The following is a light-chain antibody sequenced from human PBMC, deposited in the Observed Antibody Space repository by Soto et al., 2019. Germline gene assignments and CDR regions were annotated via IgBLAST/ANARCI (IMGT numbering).Light chain of an antibody. CDR3: QQYFNTPTT. CDR1: QSVLYNSNNKNY. Sequence: DIVMTQSPASLAVSLGERATINCRSSQSVLYNSNNKNYLAWYQQKPGQPPKLLIYWTSSRESGVPDRFSGSGSGTDFTLTISSLQAEDVAVYYCQQYFNTPTTFGQGTRLEIK. J-gene: IGKJ5*01. V-gene: IGKV4-1*01. CDR2: WTS.